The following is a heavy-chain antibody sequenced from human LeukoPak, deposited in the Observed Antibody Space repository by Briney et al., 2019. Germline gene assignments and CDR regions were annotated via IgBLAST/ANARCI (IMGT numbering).Heavy chain of an antibody. CDR2: IYHSGST. CDR1: GGSISSSSYY. V-gene: IGHV4-39*01. D-gene: IGHD3-22*01. Sequence: SETLSLTCTVSGGSISSSSYYWGWIRQPPGKGLEWIGSIYHSGSTYYNPSLKSRVTISVDTSKNQFSLKLSSVTAADTAVYYCATTLPYYYDSSGYYYDAFDIWGQGTMVTVSS. CDR3: ATTLPYYYDSSGYYYDAFDI. J-gene: IGHJ3*02.